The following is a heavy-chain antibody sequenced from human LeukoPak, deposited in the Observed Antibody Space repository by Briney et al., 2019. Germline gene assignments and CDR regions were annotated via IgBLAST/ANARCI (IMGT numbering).Heavy chain of an antibody. CDR3: AREAYYDYVWGSTTKDY. V-gene: IGHV3-7*01. CDR2: IKQDGSEK. D-gene: IGHD3-16*01. Sequence: PGGSLRLSCAASGFTFSNAWMSWVRQAPGKGLEWVANIKQDGSEKYYVDSVKGRFTISRDNAKNSLYLQMNSLRAEDTAVYYCAREAYYDYVWGSTTKDYWGQGTLVTVSS. CDR1: GFTFSNAW. J-gene: IGHJ4*02.